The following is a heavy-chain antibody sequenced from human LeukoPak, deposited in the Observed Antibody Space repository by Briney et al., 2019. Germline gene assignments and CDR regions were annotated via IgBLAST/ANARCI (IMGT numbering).Heavy chain of an antibody. D-gene: IGHD3-9*01. CDR1: DFSLSTPGMG. Sequence: SGPTLVNPTQTPTLTCTFSDFSLSTPGMGVAWIRQPPGKAPEWLVMIYYNDDKRYSPSLRSRLTITKDTSKNQVVLTMTNVDVVDTATYYCAHLVVTIDWRSYFDYWGQGILVTVSS. V-gene: IGHV2-5*01. CDR2: IYYNDDK. CDR3: AHLVVTIDWRSYFDY. J-gene: IGHJ4*02.